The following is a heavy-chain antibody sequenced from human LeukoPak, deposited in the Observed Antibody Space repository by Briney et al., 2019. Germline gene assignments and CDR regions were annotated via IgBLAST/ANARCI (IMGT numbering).Heavy chain of an antibody. CDR2: IYYSGST. J-gene: IGHJ4*02. CDR3: ARVSNYDILTGYYDQ. V-gene: IGHV4-59*11. CDR1: GGSISSHY. D-gene: IGHD3-9*01. Sequence: SETLSLTCTVSGGSISSHYWSWIRQPPGKGLEWIGCIYYSGSTNYNPSLKSRVTISVDTSKNQFSLKLSSVTAADTAVYYCARVSNYDILTGYYDQWGQGTLVTVSS.